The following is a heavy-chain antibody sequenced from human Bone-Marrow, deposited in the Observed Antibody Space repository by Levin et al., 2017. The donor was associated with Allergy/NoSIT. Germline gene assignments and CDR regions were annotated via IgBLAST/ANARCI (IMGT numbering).Heavy chain of an antibody. CDR2: ITEGGTET. D-gene: IGHD3-10*01. CDR1: GITFSNYA. V-gene: IGHV3-23*01. CDR3: AKDYGSAGAFFDY. Sequence: GESLKISCAASGITFSNYAMSWVRQAPGKGLEWVSAITEGGTETFYADSVKGRFAISRDNSQNSFYLQMNSLRAEDTAVYYCAKDYGSAGAFFDYWGQGTLVTVSS. J-gene: IGHJ4*02.